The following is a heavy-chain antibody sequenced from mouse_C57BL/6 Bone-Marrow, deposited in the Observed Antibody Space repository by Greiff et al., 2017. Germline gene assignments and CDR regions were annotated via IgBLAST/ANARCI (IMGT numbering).Heavy chain of an antibody. Sequence: QVQLKESGPGLVAPSQSLSITCTVSGFSLTSSGVDWVRQSPGKGLEWLGVIWGVGSTNYNSALKSRLSISKDNSKSQVFLKMNSLQTDDTAMYYCASYYGGSYGGFAYWGQGTLVTVSA. D-gene: IGHD1-1*01. CDR1: GFSLTSSG. CDR3: ASYYGGSYGGFAY. J-gene: IGHJ3*01. CDR2: IWGVGST. V-gene: IGHV2-6*01.